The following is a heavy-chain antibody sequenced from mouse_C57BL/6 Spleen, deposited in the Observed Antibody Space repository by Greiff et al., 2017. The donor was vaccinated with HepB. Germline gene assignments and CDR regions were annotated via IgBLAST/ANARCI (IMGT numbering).Heavy chain of an antibody. V-gene: IGHV5-4*01. Sequence: DVQLVESGGGLVKPGGSLKLSCAASGFTFSSYAMSWVRQTPEKRLEWVATISDGGSYTYYPDNVKGRFTISRDNAKNNLYLQMSHLKSEDTAMYYCARAAHYYGSSYFDYWGQSTTLTVSS. CDR2: ISDGGSYT. CDR3: ARAAHYYGSSYFDY. CDR1: GFTFSSYA. J-gene: IGHJ2*01. D-gene: IGHD1-1*01.